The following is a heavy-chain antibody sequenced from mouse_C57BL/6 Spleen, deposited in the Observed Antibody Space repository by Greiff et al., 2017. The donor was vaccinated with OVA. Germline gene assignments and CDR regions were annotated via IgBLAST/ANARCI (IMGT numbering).Heavy chain of an antibody. J-gene: IGHJ3*01. Sequence: QVQLQQSGAELVRPGASVTLSCKASGYTFTDYEMHWVKQTPVHGLEWIGAIDPETGGTAYNQKFKGKAILTADKSSSTAYMELRSLTSEDSSVYYCTRLNYGSSPWFACWGQGTLVTVSA. CDR1: GYTFTDYE. CDR3: TRLNYGSSPWFAC. V-gene: IGHV1-15*01. D-gene: IGHD1-1*01. CDR2: IDPETGGT.